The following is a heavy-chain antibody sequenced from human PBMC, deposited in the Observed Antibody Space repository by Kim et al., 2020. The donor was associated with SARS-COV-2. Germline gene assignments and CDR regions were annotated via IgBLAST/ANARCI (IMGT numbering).Heavy chain of an antibody. CDR2: ISGSGAGT. D-gene: IGHD3-3*01. Sequence: GGSLRLSCAASGFTFSSYAMSWVRQAPGKGLEWVSTISGSGAGTNYADSVKGRFTISRDNSKNTLYLQMNSLSAEDTAVYYCAKLDYAFWSAYRHYIYFYMDVWGKGTTVTVSS. CDR1: GFTFSSYA. V-gene: IGHV3-23*01. CDR3: AKLDYAFWSAYRHYIYFYMDV. J-gene: IGHJ6*03.